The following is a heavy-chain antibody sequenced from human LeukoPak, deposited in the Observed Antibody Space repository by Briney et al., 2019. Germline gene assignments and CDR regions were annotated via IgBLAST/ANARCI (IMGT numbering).Heavy chain of an antibody. CDR1: GGSVRGSTYY. D-gene: IGHD7-27*01. J-gene: IGHJ6*03. Sequence: SETLSLTCTVSGGSVRGSTYYWGWIRQPPGKGLEWIGSIYYDGSTDYNPSLKIRVTMSVDTSKNQFSLKLSSVTAADTAVYYCARANWGYYYYYYYMDVWGKGATVTVSS. CDR2: IYYDGST. CDR3: ARANWGYYYYYYYMDV. V-gene: IGHV4-39*07.